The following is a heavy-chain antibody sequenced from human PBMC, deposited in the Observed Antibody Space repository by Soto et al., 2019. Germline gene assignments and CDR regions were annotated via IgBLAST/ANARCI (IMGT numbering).Heavy chain of an antibody. D-gene: IGHD6-6*01. V-gene: IGHV1-69*06. CDR1: GGTFSSYA. Sequence: QVQLVQSGAEVKKPGSSVKVSCKASGGTFSSYAISWVRQAPGQGLEWMGGIIPIFGTANYAQKVQGRVTITADKSTSTAYMELSSLGSEDTAVYYCAGRYSRSSAYYYYGMDVWGQGTTVTVSS. CDR3: AGRYSRSSAYYYYGMDV. CDR2: IIPIFGTA. J-gene: IGHJ6*02.